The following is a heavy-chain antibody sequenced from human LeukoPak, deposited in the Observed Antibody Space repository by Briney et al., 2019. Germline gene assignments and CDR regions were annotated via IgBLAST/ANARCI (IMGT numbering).Heavy chain of an antibody. CDR1: GGSISSSGYY. CDR3: ARGVNLYYYYYYMDV. Sequence: SETLSLTCTVSGGSISSSGYYWGWIRQPPGKGLEWIGSIYYSGSTYYNPSLKSRVTISVDTSKNQFSLKLSSVTAADTAVYYCARGVNLYYYYYYMDVWGKGTTVTVSS. D-gene: IGHD1-14*01. CDR2: IYYSGST. J-gene: IGHJ6*03. V-gene: IGHV4-39*01.